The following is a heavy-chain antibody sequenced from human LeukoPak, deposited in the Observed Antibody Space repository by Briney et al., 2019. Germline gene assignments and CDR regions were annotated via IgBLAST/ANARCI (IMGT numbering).Heavy chain of an antibody. D-gene: IGHD4-17*01. V-gene: IGHV3-7*03. CDR2: INQDGSQK. Sequence: GGSLRLSCAASGFTFSIYWMSWVRQAPGKGLEWVANINQDGSQKYYVDSVKGRFTISRDNAKNSFFLQMSSLRAEDTAVYYCTKDPNGDYVGAFDPWGQGTLVTVSS. J-gene: IGHJ5*02. CDR1: GFTFSIYW. CDR3: TKDPNGDYVGAFDP.